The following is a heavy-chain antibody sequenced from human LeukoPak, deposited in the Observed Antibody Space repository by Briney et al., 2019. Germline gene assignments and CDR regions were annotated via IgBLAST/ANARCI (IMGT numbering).Heavy chain of an antibody. V-gene: IGHV1-69*13. CDR3: ASGGGSFS. CDR2: IIPIFGTA. CDR1: GYTFTSYY. D-gene: IGHD1-26*01. J-gene: IGHJ4*02. Sequence: GASVKVSCKASGYTFTSYYMHWVRQAPGQGLEWMGGIIPIFGTANYAQKFQGRVTITADESTSTAYMELSSLRSEDTAVYYCASGGGSFSWGQGTLVTVSS.